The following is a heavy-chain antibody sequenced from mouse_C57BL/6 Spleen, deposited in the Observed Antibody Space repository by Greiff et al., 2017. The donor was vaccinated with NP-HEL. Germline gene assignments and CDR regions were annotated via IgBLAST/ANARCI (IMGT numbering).Heavy chain of an antibody. J-gene: IGHJ2*01. Sequence: QVQLQQSGAELVRPGASVTLSCKASGYTFTDYEMHWVKQRPGQGLEWIGEIDPSDSYTNYNQKFKGKSTLTVDKSSSTAYMQLSSLTSEDSAVYYCARGLRYGSSSVDYWGQGTTLTVSS. D-gene: IGHD1-1*01. CDR2: IDPSDSYT. CDR3: ARGLRYGSSSVDY. CDR1: GYTFTDYE. V-gene: IGHV1-69*01.